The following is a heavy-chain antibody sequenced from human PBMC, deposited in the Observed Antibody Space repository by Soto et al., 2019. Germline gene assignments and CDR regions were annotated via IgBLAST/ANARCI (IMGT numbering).Heavy chain of an antibody. J-gene: IGHJ6*03. Sequence: QLQLQESGPGLVKPSETLSLTCTVTGDSFSRSTYYWGWIRQPPGKGLEWIGSIYYSGSTYYNPSLGRGVTISIDTSKKQFSLKLRSVTAADTAVYYCARQTHPPGCFPFYYYDMDVWGKGTTVTVSS. D-gene: IGHD2-8*01. V-gene: IGHV4-39*01. CDR1: GDSFSRSTYY. CDR3: ARQTHPPGCFPFYYYDMDV. CDR2: IYYSGST.